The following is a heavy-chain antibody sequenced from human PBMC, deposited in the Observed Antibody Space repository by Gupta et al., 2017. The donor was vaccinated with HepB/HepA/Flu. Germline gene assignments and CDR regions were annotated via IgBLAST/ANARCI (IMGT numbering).Heavy chain of an antibody. CDR3: ARELIEFWSGYYRVPGDNA. CDR1: GYTFTSYG. CDR2: ISTYNGNI. D-gene: IGHD3-3*01. J-gene: IGHJ4*02. V-gene: IGHV1-18*01. Sequence: QVQLVQFGAEVKKPGASVKVSCKASGYTFTSYGISWVRQAPGQGLEWMGWISTYNGNIKYAQNVQGRVTMATDTSTRTEYMEMRRLRDDDTAVYYCARELIEFWSGYYRVPGDNAWGQGTLGTVS.